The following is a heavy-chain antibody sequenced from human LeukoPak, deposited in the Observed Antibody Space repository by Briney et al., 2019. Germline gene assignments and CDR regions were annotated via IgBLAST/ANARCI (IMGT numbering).Heavy chain of an antibody. CDR1: GFTFSSCE. Sequence: PGGSLRLSCAASGFTFSSCEMNWVRQAPGKGLEWVSYISSSGSTMYYADSVKGRFTISRDNAKNSLYLQMNSLRAEDTAVYYCARDGWLLGYCSSTSCTSAINWFDPWGQGTLVTVSS. J-gene: IGHJ5*02. V-gene: IGHV3-48*03. CDR2: ISSSGSTM. D-gene: IGHD2-2*01. CDR3: ARDGWLLGYCSSTSCTSAINWFDP.